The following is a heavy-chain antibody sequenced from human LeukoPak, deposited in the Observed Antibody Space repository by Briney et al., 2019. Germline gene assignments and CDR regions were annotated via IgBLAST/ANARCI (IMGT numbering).Heavy chain of an antibody. CDR1: GCTFTSNY. V-gene: IGHV1-46*01. J-gene: IGHJ4*02. Sequence: ASVKVSCKASGCTFTSNYIHWVRQAPGQGLEWMGMIYPRDGSTSYAQKFQGRVTVTRDTSTSTVHMEPSGLRSEDTAVYYCARDQEGFDYWGQGTLVTASS. CDR2: IYPRDGST. CDR3: ARDQEGFDY.